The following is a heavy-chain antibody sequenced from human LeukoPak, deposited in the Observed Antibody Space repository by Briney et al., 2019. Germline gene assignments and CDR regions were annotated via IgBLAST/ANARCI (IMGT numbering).Heavy chain of an antibody. D-gene: IGHD4-23*01. CDR2: ISAYNGNT. CDR3: ARDLNRLVARYGDNADYFDC. CDR1: GYTFTSYG. J-gene: IGHJ4*02. V-gene: IGHV1-18*01. Sequence: GASVKVSCKASGYTFTSYGISWVRQAPGQGLEWMGWISAYNGNTNYAQKLQGRVTMTTDTSTSTAYMELRSLRSDDTAVYYCARDLNRLVARYGDNADYFDCWGQGTLVTVSS.